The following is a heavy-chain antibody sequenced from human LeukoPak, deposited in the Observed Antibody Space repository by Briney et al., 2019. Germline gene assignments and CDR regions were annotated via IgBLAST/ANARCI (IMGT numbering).Heavy chain of an antibody. D-gene: IGHD1-7*01. V-gene: IGHV3-74*01. J-gene: IGHJ4*02. CDR3: ARDEGNWNYGS. CDR1: GFTLRSHW. Sequence: GGSLRLSCAASGFTLRSHWMHWVRHPPWKGLVWVSRINTDGSSTSYADSVKGRFTISRDNAKNTLYLQMNSLRAEDTAVYYCARDEGNWNYGSWGQGTLVTVSS. CDR2: INTDGSST.